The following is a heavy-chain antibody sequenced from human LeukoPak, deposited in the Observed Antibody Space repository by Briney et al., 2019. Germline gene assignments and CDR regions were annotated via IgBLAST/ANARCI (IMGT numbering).Heavy chain of an antibody. CDR1: GYTFTSYG. D-gene: IGHD6-19*01. CDR2: ISAYNGNT. V-gene: IGHV1-18*01. Sequence: ASVKVSCKASGYTFTSYGISWVRQAPGQGLEWMGWISAYNGNTNYAQKFQGRVTITRNTSISTAYMELSSLRSEDTAVYYCARGGSAVADYYYYYYMDVWGKGTTVTVSS. J-gene: IGHJ6*03. CDR3: ARGGSAVADYYYYYYMDV.